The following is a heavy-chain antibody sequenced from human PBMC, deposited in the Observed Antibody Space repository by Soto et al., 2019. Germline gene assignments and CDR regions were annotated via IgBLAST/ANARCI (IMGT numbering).Heavy chain of an antibody. CDR1: GYTFTGYY. Sequence: GASVKVSCKASGYTFTGYYMHWVRQAPGQGLEWMGWINPNSGGTNYAQKFQGWVTMTSDTSISTAYMELSSLRSDDTAVYYCARDYSGYDYYYWGQGTLVTVSS. V-gene: IGHV1-2*04. J-gene: IGHJ4*02. CDR2: INPNSGGT. D-gene: IGHD5-12*01. CDR3: ARDYSGYDYYY.